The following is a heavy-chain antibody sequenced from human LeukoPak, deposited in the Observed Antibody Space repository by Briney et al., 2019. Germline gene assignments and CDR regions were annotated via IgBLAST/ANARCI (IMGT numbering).Heavy chain of an antibody. CDR1: GYTFISYP. V-gene: IGHV7-4-1*02. CDR2: INTNTGNP. CDR3: AREGEDVYDSRGRRDLDY. J-gene: IGHJ4*02. Sequence: ASVKVSCKASGYTFISYPMNWVRQAPGQGLEWMGWINTNTGNPTYAQGFTGRFVFSLDTSASTAFLQIRSLKAEDTAVYYCAREGEDVYDSRGRRDLDYWGQGTLVTVSS. D-gene: IGHD3-22*01.